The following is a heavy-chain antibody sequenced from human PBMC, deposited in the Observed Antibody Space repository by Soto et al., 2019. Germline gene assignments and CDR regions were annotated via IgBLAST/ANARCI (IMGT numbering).Heavy chain of an antibody. V-gene: IGHV3-23*01. J-gene: IGHJ6*02. Sequence: PGGSLRLSCAASGFTFSSYAMSWVRQAPGKGLEWVSAISGSGGSTYYADSVKGRFTISRDNSKNTLYLQMNSLRAEDTAVYYCAKAQQLVYMGYYHGMDVWGQGTTVTVSS. CDR1: GFTFSSYA. CDR3: AKAQQLVYMGYYHGMDV. CDR2: ISGSGGST. D-gene: IGHD6-13*01.